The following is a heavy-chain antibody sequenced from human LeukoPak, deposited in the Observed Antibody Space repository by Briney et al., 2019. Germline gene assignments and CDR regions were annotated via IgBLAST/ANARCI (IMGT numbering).Heavy chain of an antibody. Sequence: GASVKVSCKASGYTFTGYYMHWVRQAPGQGLEWMGWINPNSGGTNYAQKFQGRVTMTRDTSISTAYMELSRLRSDDTAVYYCARVNNYSSSWYKDYNWFDPWGQGTLVTVSS. D-gene: IGHD6-13*01. CDR3: ARVNNYSSSWYKDYNWFDP. CDR1: GYTFTGYY. J-gene: IGHJ5*02. V-gene: IGHV1-2*02. CDR2: INPNSGGT.